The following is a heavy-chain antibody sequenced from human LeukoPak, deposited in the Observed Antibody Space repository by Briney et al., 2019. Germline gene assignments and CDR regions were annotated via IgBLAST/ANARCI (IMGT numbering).Heavy chain of an antibody. D-gene: IGHD1-26*01. CDR3: ARGRYSGTDY. J-gene: IGHJ4*02. V-gene: IGHV3-7*01. CDR2: IKYDGSEK. Sequence: GGSLRLSCAASGFTFDDYAMNWVRQAPGKGLEWVANIKYDGSEKYYVDSVKGRFTISRDNAKNSLYLQMNSLRAEDTAMYYCARGRYSGTDYWGQGTLVTVSS. CDR1: GFTFDDYA.